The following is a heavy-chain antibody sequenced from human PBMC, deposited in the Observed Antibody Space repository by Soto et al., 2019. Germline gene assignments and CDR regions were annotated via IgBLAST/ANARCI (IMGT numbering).Heavy chain of an antibody. J-gene: IGHJ4*02. Sequence: QVQLQESGPGLVKPSETLSLTCTVSGGSISSYYWSWIRQPPGKGLEWIGNIYYSGSTNFKPSLKSRVTISVDTSKNQFSLKLSSVTAADTAVYYCARGGYVSGGYYVDSWGQGTLVTVSS. D-gene: IGHD2-15*01. CDR3: ARGGYVSGGYYVDS. CDR1: GGSISSYY. V-gene: IGHV4-59*01. CDR2: IYYSGST.